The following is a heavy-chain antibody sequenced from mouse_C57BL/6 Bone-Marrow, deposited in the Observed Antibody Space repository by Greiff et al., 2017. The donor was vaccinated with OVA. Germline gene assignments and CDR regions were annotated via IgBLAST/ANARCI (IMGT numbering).Heavy chain of an antibody. V-gene: IGHV1-74*01. CDR3: AIRDGYYDYFDY. Sequence: QVQLQQPGAELVKPGASVKVSCKASGFTFTSYWMTWVSQSPGQGLEWIGRIHPSVIDTNYNQKFKGKATLTVDKSNNTAYMQLSSLTSEDSAVYYGAIRDGYYDYFDYWGQGTTITVSS. J-gene: IGHJ2*01. D-gene: IGHD2-3*01. CDR1: GFTFTSYW. CDR2: IHPSVIDT.